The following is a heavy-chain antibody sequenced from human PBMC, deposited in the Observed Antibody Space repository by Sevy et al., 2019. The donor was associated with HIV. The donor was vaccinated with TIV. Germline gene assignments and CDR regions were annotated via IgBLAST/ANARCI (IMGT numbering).Heavy chain of an antibody. Sequence: SETLSLTCTVSGGSISNYFWSWIRPPPGKGLEWIGYIYYSGSTNYNPSLKSRVTISVETSKNQFSLKLSSVTAADTAVYYCARESIGAVGDFDYWGQGTLVTVSS. V-gene: IGHV4-59*01. CDR3: ARESIGAVGDFDY. CDR1: GGSISNYF. D-gene: IGHD6-13*01. CDR2: IYYSGST. J-gene: IGHJ4*02.